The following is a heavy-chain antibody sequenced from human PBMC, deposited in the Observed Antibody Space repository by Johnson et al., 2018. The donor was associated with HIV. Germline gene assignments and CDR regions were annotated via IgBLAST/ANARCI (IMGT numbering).Heavy chain of an antibody. CDR2: IRYDGRNK. CDR1: GFTFSNYG. J-gene: IGHJ3*02. CDR3: AKSGFSGSYQGAYDI. Sequence: QVQLVESGGGVVQPGGSLRLSCAASGFTFSNYGMHWVRQAPGKGLEWVAFIRYDGRNKYYADSVKGRFTISRDNSKNTLYLQMNSLRAEDTAVYYCAKSGFSGSYQGAYDIWGQGTMVTVSS. D-gene: IGHD1-26*01. V-gene: IGHV3-30*02.